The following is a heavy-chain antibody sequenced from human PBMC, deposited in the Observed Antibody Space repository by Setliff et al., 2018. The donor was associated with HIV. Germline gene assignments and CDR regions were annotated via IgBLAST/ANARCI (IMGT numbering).Heavy chain of an antibody. V-gene: IGHV1-2*04. CDR3: ARDQPTVYYTSWYDSGEYNWFDP. CDR1: GYSFTDYY. D-gene: IGHD6-13*01. J-gene: IGHJ5*02. Sequence: ASVKVSCKASGYSFTDYYIHWVRQAPGQGLEWMGWINPKSDGTNYAQKFQGWITMTRDTSISTAYMELSRLRSEDTAVYYCARDQPTVYYTSWYDSGEYNWFDPWGQGTLVTVSS. CDR2: INPKSDGT.